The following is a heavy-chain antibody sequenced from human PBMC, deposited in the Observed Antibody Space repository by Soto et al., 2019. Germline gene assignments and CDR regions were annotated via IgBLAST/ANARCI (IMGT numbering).Heavy chain of an antibody. CDR2: ISAYNGNT. CDR3: GRPYDSCGYGPPDY. Sequence: QVQLVQSGAEVKKPGASVKVSCKASGYTFTSYGISWVRQAPGQGLEWMGWISAYNGNTNYAQKLQGRVTMTTDTSMSTGYMGLRSLRSDDTAVYYCGRPYDSCGYGPPDYWGQGTLVTVSS. J-gene: IGHJ4*02. D-gene: IGHD3-22*01. CDR1: GYTFTSYG. V-gene: IGHV1-18*01.